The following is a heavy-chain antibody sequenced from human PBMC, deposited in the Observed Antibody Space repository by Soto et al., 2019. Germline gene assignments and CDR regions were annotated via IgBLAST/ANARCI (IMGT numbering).Heavy chain of an antibody. CDR1: GGSINSGGFY. Sequence: SETLSLTCTVSGGSINSGGFYWSWIRQHPGKGLEWIGYIYYSGSTYYNPSLKSRVIISVDTSKNQFSLKLSSVTAADTAVYYCARLGSSSWPEGDAFDIWGQGTMVTVSS. V-gene: IGHV4-31*03. CDR3: ARLGSSSWPEGDAFDI. J-gene: IGHJ3*02. D-gene: IGHD6-13*01. CDR2: IYYSGST.